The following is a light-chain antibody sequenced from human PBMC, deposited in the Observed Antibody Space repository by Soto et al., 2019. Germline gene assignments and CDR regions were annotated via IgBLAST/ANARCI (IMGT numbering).Light chain of an antibody. CDR2: EVS. CDR1: SSDVGGYNS. Sequence: QSVLTQPPSASGSPGQSVTISCTGTSSDVGGYNSVSWYQQHPGKAPKLIIYEVSKRPSGVPDRFSGSESGNTASLTVSGLQADDEADYYCSSYADSNQPPYVSGAGTKVTVL. V-gene: IGLV2-8*01. J-gene: IGLJ1*01. CDR3: SSYADSNQPPYV.